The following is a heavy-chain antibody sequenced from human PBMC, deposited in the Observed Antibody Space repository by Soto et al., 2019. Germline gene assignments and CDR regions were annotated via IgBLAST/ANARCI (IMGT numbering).Heavy chain of an antibody. D-gene: IGHD3-16*02. CDR1: GFSFSNYA. V-gene: IGHV3-30-3*01. CDR2: ISYDGSSK. Sequence: QVQLVESGGGVVQPGRSLRLSCAASGFSFSNYAMHWVRQAPGKGLEWVASISYDGSSKYYADSVKGRFTISRDNSKNTLYLQMNSLRPEDTAVHYCAIDLHDYIWGSYRVIDYWGQGTLVTVSS. CDR3: AIDLHDYIWGSYRVIDY. J-gene: IGHJ4*02.